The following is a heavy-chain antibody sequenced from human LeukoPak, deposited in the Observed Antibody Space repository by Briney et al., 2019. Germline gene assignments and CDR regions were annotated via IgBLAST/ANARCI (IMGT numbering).Heavy chain of an antibody. V-gene: IGHV5-51*01. CDR3: ARADYDILTGYKD. CDR2: IYPGDSDA. D-gene: IGHD3-9*01. CDR1: GYSFTSYW. Sequence: GESLKISCKGSGYSFTSYWIGWVRQMPGKGLEWMGIIYPGDSDARYSPSFQGQVTISADKSISTAYLQWSSLKASDTAMYYCARADYDILTGYKDWGQGTLVTVSS. J-gene: IGHJ4*02.